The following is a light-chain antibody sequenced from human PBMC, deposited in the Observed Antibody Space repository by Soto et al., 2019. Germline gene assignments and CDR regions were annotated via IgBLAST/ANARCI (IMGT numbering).Light chain of an antibody. Sequence: EIVLTQSPATLSLSPGERATLSCRASHSVSSSLAWYQQKPGQAPRLLIYDASSRATGIPARFSGSGSGTDFTLTFSSLEPADFAVYYCQQHDNWPLTFGRGTKVEFK. CDR1: HSVSSS. CDR3: QQHDNWPLT. CDR2: DAS. J-gene: IGKJ1*01. V-gene: IGKV3-11*01.